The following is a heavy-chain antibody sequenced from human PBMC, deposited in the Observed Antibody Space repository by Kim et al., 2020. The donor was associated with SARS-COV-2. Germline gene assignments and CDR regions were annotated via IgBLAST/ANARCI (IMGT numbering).Heavy chain of an antibody. D-gene: IGHD2-15*01. CDR3: ARDMEVIVMVVAGTSPLLD. Sequence: ASVKVSCKASGYSFTTYYIHWVRQAPGQGLEWMGIINPSGGTTRYAQKFQGRVTMTRDTSTSTVYMELNSLRSEDTAVYYCARDMEVIVMVVAGTSPLLDWGQGTLVTVSS. CDR1: GYSFTTYY. CDR2: INPSGGTT. V-gene: IGHV1-46*01. J-gene: IGHJ4*02.